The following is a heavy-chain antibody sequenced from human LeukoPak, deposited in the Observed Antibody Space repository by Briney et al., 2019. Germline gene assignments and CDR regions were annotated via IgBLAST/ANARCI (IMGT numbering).Heavy chain of an antibody. D-gene: IGHD6-6*01. CDR1: GFSFSGHW. V-gene: IGHV3-74*01. Sequence: GGSLRLSCTASGFSFSGHWMHWARQLPGKGLVWISRISPTGSTTSYADSVKGRFTVSRDNAKNTLYLQVNNLRAEDTAVYYCARGPNSNWSGLDFWGQGTLLTVSS. CDR3: ARGPNSNWSGLDF. J-gene: IGHJ4*02. CDR2: ISPTGSTT.